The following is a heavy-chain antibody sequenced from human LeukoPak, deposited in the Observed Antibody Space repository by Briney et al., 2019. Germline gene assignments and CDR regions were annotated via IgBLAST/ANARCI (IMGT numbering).Heavy chain of an antibody. CDR1: GFTFSSYA. Sequence: GGSLRLSCAASGFTFSSYAMSWVRQAPGKGLEWVSAISGSGGSTYYADSVQGRFTISRDNPKSTLCLQMNSLRAEDTAVYYCAKQLGYCSDGSCYFPYWGQGTLVTASS. CDR3: AKQLGYCSDGSCYFPY. V-gene: IGHV3-23*01. J-gene: IGHJ4*02. D-gene: IGHD2-15*01. CDR2: ISGSGGST.